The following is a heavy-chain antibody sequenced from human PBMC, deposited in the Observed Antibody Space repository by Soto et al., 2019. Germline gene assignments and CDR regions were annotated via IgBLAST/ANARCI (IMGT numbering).Heavy chain of an antibody. Sequence: ASVKVSCKASGYTFTSYDINWVRQATGQGLEWMGWMNPNSGNTGYAQKFQGRVTMTRNTSISTAYMELSSLRSEDTAVYYCARGSLHYDILDYYYMDVWGKGTTVTVSS. CDR1: GYTFTSYD. D-gene: IGHD3-9*01. V-gene: IGHV1-8*01. J-gene: IGHJ6*03. CDR3: ARGSLHYDILDYYYMDV. CDR2: MNPNSGNT.